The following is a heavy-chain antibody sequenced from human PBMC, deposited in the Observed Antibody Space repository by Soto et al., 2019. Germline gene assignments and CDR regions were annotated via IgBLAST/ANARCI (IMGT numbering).Heavy chain of an antibody. D-gene: IGHD3-3*01. CDR2: ILYDGSNK. J-gene: IGHJ6*02. Sequence: QVQLVESGGGVVQPGRSLRLSCAASGFTFTKYGMHWVRQAPGKGLEWVAVILYDGSNKYYADSVKGRVTISRDNSKDTLYLHMNDLRAEDTAVYYCARDRDWSGETCDGDWDYYYGMDVWGQGTTVTVSS. V-gene: IGHV3-33*01. CDR1: GFTFTKYG. CDR3: ARDRDWSGETCDGDWDYYYGMDV.